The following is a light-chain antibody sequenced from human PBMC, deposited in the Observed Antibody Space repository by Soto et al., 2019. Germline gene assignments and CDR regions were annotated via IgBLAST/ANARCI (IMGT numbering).Light chain of an antibody. CDR3: QQYDSSPRT. CDR2: GAS. J-gene: IGKJ1*01. Sequence: EILLTQSPGTLSLSPGERATLSCRTSQSVSNNYLAWYQQKPGQAPRLLIYGASSRATGIPDRFSGSGSGTDSTLTISRLEPEDFAVYWCQQYDSSPRTFGQGTKVDIK. CDR1: QSVSNNY. V-gene: IGKV3-20*01.